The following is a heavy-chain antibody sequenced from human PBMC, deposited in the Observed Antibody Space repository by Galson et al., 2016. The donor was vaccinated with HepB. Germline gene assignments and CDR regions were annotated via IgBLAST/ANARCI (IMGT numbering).Heavy chain of an antibody. D-gene: IGHD2-21*02. Sequence: SETLSLTCSVSGGSIASSSYYWGWIRQPPGKGLEWIGCVYFSGTTYSNPSLKSRVSTSVATSTNQFSLNLNSVTAADTAVYYCARLVAYCVGDCYPYWGQGTLVTVSS. J-gene: IGHJ4*02. CDR3: ARLVAYCVGDCYPY. V-gene: IGHV4-39*01. CDR1: GGSIASSSYY. CDR2: VYFSGTT.